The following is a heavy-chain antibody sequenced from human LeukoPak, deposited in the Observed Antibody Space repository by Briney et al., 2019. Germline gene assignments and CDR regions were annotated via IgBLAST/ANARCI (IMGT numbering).Heavy chain of an antibody. CDR3: AKSGGYGLIDY. V-gene: IGHV4-34*01. CDR1: GGSFSGYY. Sequence: SETLSLTCAVYGGSFSGYYWSWIRQPPGKGLEWIGNIYDSGSTYYNASLQSRVTISIDTSKNQFSLRLSSVTAADTAMYYCAKSGGYGLIDYWGQGTLVTVSS. CDR2: IYDSGST. J-gene: IGHJ4*02. D-gene: IGHD1-26*01.